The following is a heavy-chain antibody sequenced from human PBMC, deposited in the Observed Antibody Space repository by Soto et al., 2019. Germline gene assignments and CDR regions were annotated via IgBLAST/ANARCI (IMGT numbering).Heavy chain of an antibody. CDR3: AHRVRNGELLY. V-gene: IGHV2-5*02. J-gene: IGHJ4*02. CDR2: IYWDDDNK. CDR1: GLSLTSGVG. Sequence: QITLKESGPTLVKPTQTLTLTCTFSGLSLTSGVGVGWIRQSPGKALEWLALIYWDDDNKHYSPSLKNRLTITKDTSKNQVVLTMTNMDPVDTATYYCAHRVRNGELLYWGQGTLVTVSS. D-gene: IGHD3-10*01.